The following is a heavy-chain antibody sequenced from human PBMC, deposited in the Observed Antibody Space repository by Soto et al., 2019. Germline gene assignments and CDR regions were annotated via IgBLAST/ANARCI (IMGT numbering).Heavy chain of an antibody. Sequence: EVLLVESGGDLVTPGGSVRLSCAASGLAFSNAWMSWVRQAPGKGLEWVGRIMSKTDGGTTDYAAPVKDRFIMSRADSKNTLYLQMNSLKTEDTAVYYCAAGTGRTDYDYWGQGTLVTVSS. CDR3: AAGTGRTDYDY. CDR2: IMSKTDGGTT. J-gene: IGHJ4*02. D-gene: IGHD2-2*01. CDR1: GLAFSNAW. V-gene: IGHV3-15*01.